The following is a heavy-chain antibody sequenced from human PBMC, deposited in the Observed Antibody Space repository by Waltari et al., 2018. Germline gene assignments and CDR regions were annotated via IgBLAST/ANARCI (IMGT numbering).Heavy chain of an antibody. CDR1: GGSFSGYS. V-gene: IGHV4-34*01. CDR2: INHSGST. D-gene: IGHD4-17*01. CDR3: ARSGPLTVTKNWFDP. Sequence: QVQLQQWGAGLLKPSETLSLTCAVYGGSFSGYSWSWIRQPPGKGLEWIGEINHSGSTNYNPSLKSRVTISVDTSKNQFSLKLSSVTAADTAVYYCARSGPLTVTKNWFDPWGQGTLVTVSS. J-gene: IGHJ5*02.